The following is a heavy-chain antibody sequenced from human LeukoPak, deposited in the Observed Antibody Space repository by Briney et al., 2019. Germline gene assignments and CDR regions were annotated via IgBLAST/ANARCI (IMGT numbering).Heavy chain of an antibody. V-gene: IGHV3-23*01. D-gene: IGHD3-22*01. Sequence: GGSLRLSCAASGFTLSGYAMTWVRQAPGKGLEWVSTIGVSGGSTFYADSVKGRFTNSRDNSKNTLYLQMNSLRVEDTAVYYCAKGYYDSTGYPLRPSFDYWGQGTLVTVSS. J-gene: IGHJ4*02. CDR2: IGVSGGST. CDR3: AKGYYDSTGYPLRPSFDY. CDR1: GFTLSGYA.